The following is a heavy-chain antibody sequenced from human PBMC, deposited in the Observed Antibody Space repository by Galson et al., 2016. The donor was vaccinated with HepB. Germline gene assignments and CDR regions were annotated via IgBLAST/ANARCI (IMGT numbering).Heavy chain of an antibody. CDR3: ARDVQFRLDY. CDR1: GYRFPTYG. Sequence: SVKVSCKVSGYRFPTYGISWVPQAPGQGLEWLGGISANSGNTYYAQKFQDRVTMTRDTSASTVYMDLRSLISDDTAVYYCARDVQFRLDYWGQGNLVTVSS. CDR2: ISANSGNT. V-gene: IGHV1-18*04. J-gene: IGHJ4*02. D-gene: IGHD5-24*01.